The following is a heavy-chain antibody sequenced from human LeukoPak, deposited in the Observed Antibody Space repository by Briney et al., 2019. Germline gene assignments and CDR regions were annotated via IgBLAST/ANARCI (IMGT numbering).Heavy chain of an antibody. J-gene: IGHJ5*02. CDR3: ARGCSGGSCYEPKFDP. CDR2: IKQDGSEK. Sequence: GTLRLSCAASGFTFSSYGMSWVRQAPGKGLEWVANIKQDGSEKYYVDSVKGRFTISRDNAKNSLYLQMNSLRAEDTAVYYCARGCSGGSCYEPKFDPWGQGTLVTVSS. V-gene: IGHV3-7*01. CDR1: GFTFSSYG. D-gene: IGHD2-15*01.